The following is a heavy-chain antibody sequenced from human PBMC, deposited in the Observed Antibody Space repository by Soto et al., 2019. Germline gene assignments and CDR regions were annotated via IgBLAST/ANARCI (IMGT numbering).Heavy chain of an antibody. D-gene: IGHD6-19*01. J-gene: IGHJ3*02. V-gene: IGHV3-48*01. CDR3: ARDRGIYSSGWYPLYDAFDI. CDR2: ISSSSSTI. Sequence: GGSLRLSCAASGFTFSSYSMNWVRQAPGKGLEWVSYISSSSSTIYYADSVKGRFTISRDNAKNSLYLQMNSLRAEDTAVYYCARDRGIYSSGWYPLYDAFDIWGQGTMVTVSS. CDR1: GFTFSSYS.